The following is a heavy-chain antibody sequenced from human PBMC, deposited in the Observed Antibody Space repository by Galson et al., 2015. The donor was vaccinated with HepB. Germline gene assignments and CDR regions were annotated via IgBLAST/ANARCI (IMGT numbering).Heavy chain of an antibody. CDR2: IIPIFGTA. CDR3: ARDGAPDYGDYPGY. J-gene: IGHJ4*02. D-gene: IGHD4-17*01. CDR1: GGTFSSYA. Sequence: SVKVSCKASGGTFSSYAISWVRQAPGQGLEWMGGIIPIFGTANYAQKFQGRVTITADKSTSTAYMELSSLRSEDTAVYYCARDGAPDYGDYPGYWGQGTLVTVSS. V-gene: IGHV1-69*06.